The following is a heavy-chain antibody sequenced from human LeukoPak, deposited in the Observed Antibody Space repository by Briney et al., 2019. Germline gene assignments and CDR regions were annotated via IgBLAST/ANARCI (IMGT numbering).Heavy chain of an antibody. CDR1: GYTFTSYD. Sequence: ASVKVSCKASGYTFTSYDINWVRQATGQGLEWMGWMNPNSGNTGYAQKFQGRVTMTRNTSISTAYMEPSSLRSEDTAVYYCARGGYCSSTSCYLSYGMDVWGQGTTVTVSS. V-gene: IGHV1-8*01. J-gene: IGHJ6*02. CDR3: ARGGYCSSTSCYLSYGMDV. CDR2: MNPNSGNT. D-gene: IGHD2-2*01.